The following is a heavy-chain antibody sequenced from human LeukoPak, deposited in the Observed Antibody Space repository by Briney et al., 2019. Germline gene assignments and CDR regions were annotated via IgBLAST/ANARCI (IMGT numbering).Heavy chain of an antibody. CDR1: GGVFTTYA. CDR2: IIPFLGTT. J-gene: IGHJ4*02. D-gene: IGHD2-21*01. V-gene: IGHV1-69*11. Sequence: GASVTXSCKASGGVFTTYAISWVRQAPGQGLXWXGSIIPFLGTTNYAQKFQGRVTITADEPTRTAYMELTYVRSDDTAVYYCTIIPNVILFTHYFEYWGQGTLVTVSS. CDR3: TIIPNVILFTHYFEY.